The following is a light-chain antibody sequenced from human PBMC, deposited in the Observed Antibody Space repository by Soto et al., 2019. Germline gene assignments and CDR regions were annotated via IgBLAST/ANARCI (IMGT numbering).Light chain of an antibody. CDR2: DYN. CDR1: SSNIGANYA. V-gene: IGLV1-40*01. CDR3: QSYDSSLIGWV. J-gene: IGLJ1*01. Sequence: QSVLTQPPSVSGAPGHRVTISCAGSSSNIGANYAVHWYQQLPGTAPKLLIYDYNKRPSGVPDRVSGSKSGTSASLAITGLQAEDEADYYCQSYDSSLIGWVFGTGTKLTVL.